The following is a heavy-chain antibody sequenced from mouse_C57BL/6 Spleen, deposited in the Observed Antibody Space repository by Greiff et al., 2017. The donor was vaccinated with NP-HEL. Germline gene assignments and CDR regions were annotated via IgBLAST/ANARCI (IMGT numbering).Heavy chain of an antibody. Sequence: EVQRVESGGGLVKPGGSLKLSCAASGFTFSDYGMHWVRQAPEKGLEWVAYISSGSSTIYYADTVKGRFTISRDNAKNTLFLQMTSLRSEDTAMYYCATALDSSGPYAMDYWGQGTSVTVSS. V-gene: IGHV5-17*01. CDR3: ATALDSSGPYAMDY. D-gene: IGHD3-2*02. CDR1: GFTFSDYG. CDR2: ISSGSSTI. J-gene: IGHJ4*01.